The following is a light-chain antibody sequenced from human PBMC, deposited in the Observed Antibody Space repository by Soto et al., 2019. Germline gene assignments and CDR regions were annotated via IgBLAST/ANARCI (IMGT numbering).Light chain of an antibody. Sequence: EIVLTQSPASLSLSPGERATLSRRSSQSVSSYLAWYQQKPGQAHRLLIYDAYNRATGIPARFSGSGSGTDFTLTTSSLEPEDFAVYYCQQRSNWPPITFGQGTKVDIK. CDR2: DAY. CDR1: QSVSSY. V-gene: IGKV3-11*01. J-gene: IGKJ3*01. CDR3: QQRSNWPPIT.